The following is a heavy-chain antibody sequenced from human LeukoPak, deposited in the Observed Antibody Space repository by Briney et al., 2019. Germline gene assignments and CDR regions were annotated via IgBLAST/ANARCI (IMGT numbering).Heavy chain of an antibody. CDR1: GFTFSSYA. CDR3: AKRQIVGATSRVFDY. V-gene: IGHV3-23*01. CDR2: IGGSGGST. Sequence: PGGSLRLSCAASGFTFSSYAVSWVRQAPGKGLEWVSTIGGSGGSTYYADSVKGRFTISRDNSKNTLYLQMNSLRAEDTAVYYCAKRQIVGATSRVFDYWGQGTLVTVSS. D-gene: IGHD1-26*01. J-gene: IGHJ4*02.